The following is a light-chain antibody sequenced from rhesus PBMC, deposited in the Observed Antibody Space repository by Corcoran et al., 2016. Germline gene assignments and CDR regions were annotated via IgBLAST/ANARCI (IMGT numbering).Light chain of an antibody. CDR2: GVS. V-gene: IGKV3-42*01. CDR3: QQYSNWYS. Sequence: EIVMTQSPATLSLSPGERATLSCRASQRVSSSLAWYQQKPGQAPRRRIFGVSSRARGIPDRFSGSGAGTQFTLTISSLEPEDVAVYYCQQYSNWYSFGQGTKVEIK. J-gene: IGKJ2*01. CDR1: QRVSSS.